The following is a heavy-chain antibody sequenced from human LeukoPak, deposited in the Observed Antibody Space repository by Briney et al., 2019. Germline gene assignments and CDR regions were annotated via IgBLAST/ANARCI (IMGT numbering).Heavy chain of an antibody. CDR2: ISGSGGST. CDR1: GFTFSSYA. V-gene: IGHV3-23*01. Sequence: PGGSLRLSCAASGFTFSSYAMSWVRQAPGKGLEWVSAISGSGGSTYYADSVKGRFTISRDNSKNTLYLQMNSLRAEDTAVYYCAKDRSPFRLQGFLYYFDYWGQGTLVTVSS. D-gene: IGHD6-25*01. CDR3: AKDRSPFRLQGFLYYFDY. J-gene: IGHJ4*02.